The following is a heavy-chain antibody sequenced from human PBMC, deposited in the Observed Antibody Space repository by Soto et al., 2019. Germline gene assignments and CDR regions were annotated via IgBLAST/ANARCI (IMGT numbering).Heavy chain of an antibody. V-gene: IGHV1-24*01. Sequence: ASVKVSCKFVGESLTELSIHWVRQAPGEGLEWMGGYDAEDGEILYASKFQGRVTMNEDTSTDTGYMELSSLTSDDTAVYYCSRAPLRCSGGSCYSAESWGRGTLVTVSS. CDR3: SRAPLRCSGGSCYSAES. CDR2: YDAEDGEI. D-gene: IGHD2-15*01. CDR1: GESLTELS. J-gene: IGHJ5*02.